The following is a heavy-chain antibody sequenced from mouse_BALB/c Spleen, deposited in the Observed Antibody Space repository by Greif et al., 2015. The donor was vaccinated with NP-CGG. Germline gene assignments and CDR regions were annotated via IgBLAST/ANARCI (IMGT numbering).Heavy chain of an antibody. CDR2: INPGSGGT. V-gene: IGHV1-54*01. CDR1: GYAFTNYL. Sequence: QVQLQQSGAELVRPGTSVKVSCKASGYAFTNYLIEWVKQRPGQGLEWIGVINPGSGGTNYNEKFKGKATLTADKSSSTAYMQLSSLTSDDSAVYFCARWAGFAYWGQGTLVTVSA. CDR3: ARWAGFAY. J-gene: IGHJ3*01.